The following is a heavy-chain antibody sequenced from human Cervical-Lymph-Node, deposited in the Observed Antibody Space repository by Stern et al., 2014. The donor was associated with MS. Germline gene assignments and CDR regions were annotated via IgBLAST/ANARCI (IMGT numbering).Heavy chain of an antibody. CDR3: AREDHLYPLDI. V-gene: IGHV3-11*01. CDR1: GFTFSDYY. D-gene: IGHD1-14*01. Sequence: VQLVESGGGLVKPGGSLRLSCAASGFTFSDYYMSWIRQAPGKGLEWVSYISSSGSTIYYAVAGKGRFTIARDNAKNSLYLQMNSLRAEDTAVYYCAREDHLYPLDIWGQGTMVTVSS. CDR2: ISSSGSTI. J-gene: IGHJ3*02.